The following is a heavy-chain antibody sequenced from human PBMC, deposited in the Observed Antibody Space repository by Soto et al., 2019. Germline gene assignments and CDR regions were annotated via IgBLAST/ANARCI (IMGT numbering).Heavy chain of an antibody. V-gene: IGHV3-33*01. CDR1: GFTFSSYG. CDR3: AREVGSDWYFDY. Sequence: QVQLVESGGGVVQPGRSLRLSCAASGFTFSSYGMHWVRQAPGKGLEWVAAIWSDGSNNYYTDSVKGRFTISRDNSKHTLYLQMSSLRVEDTAVYYCAREVGSDWYFDYWGQGTRVTVSS. CDR2: IWSDGSNN. J-gene: IGHJ4*02. D-gene: IGHD6-19*01.